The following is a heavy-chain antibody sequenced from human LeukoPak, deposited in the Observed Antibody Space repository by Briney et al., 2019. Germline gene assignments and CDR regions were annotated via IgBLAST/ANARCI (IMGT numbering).Heavy chain of an antibody. CDR1: GGTFSSYA. V-gene: IGHV1-69*01. Sequence: SVKVSCKASGGTFSSYAISWVRQAPGQGLEWMGGIIPIFGTANYAQKFQGRVTITADESTSTAYMELSSLRSEDTAVYYCARDHRFGDLWPYGFDYWGQGTLVTVSS. CDR3: ARDHRFGDLWPYGFDY. J-gene: IGHJ4*02. CDR2: IIPIFGTA. D-gene: IGHD3-10*01.